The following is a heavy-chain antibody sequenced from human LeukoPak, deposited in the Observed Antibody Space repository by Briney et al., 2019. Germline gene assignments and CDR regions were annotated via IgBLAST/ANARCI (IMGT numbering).Heavy chain of an antibody. D-gene: IGHD3-10*01. J-gene: IGHJ4*02. V-gene: IGHV1-2*02. CDR1: GYTFNGYY. CDR2: INPNSGGT. Sequence: ASVKVSCKASGYTFNGYYMHWVRQAPGQGLEWMGWINPNSGGTNYAQKFQGRVTMTRDTSISTAYMVLNRLRSDDTAVYHCAREYYYGSGNYYNRIDYWGQGTLVTVSS. CDR3: AREYYYGSGNYYNRIDY.